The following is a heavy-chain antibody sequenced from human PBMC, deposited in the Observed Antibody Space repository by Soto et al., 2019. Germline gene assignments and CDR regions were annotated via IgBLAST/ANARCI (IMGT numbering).Heavy chain of an antibody. J-gene: IGHJ5*02. CDR3: ARAAPCYYDSRGSKGGSNWLVP. CDR2: IIPILGIA. V-gene: IGHV1-69*02. Sequence: ASVKVSCKASGGTFSSYTISWVRQAPGQGLEWMGRIIPILGIANYAQKFQGRVTITADKSTSTAYMELSSLRSEDTAVYYCARAAPCYYDSRGSKGGSNWLVPWGQGTLVTVSS. D-gene: IGHD3-22*01. CDR1: GGTFSSYT.